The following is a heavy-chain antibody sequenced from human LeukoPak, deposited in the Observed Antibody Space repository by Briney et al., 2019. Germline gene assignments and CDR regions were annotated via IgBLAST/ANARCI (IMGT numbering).Heavy chain of an antibody. V-gene: IGHV3-48*01. Sequence: GGSLRLSCAASGFTFSIYNMNWVRLAPGKGLEWVSYIGSTSSTIYYADSVKGRFTISRDNSKNTLYLQMNSLRAEDTAVYYCARGTRIAVAGIPYYFDYWGQGTLVTVSS. CDR1: GFTFSIYN. D-gene: IGHD6-19*01. CDR3: ARGTRIAVAGIPYYFDY. CDR2: IGSTSSTI. J-gene: IGHJ4*02.